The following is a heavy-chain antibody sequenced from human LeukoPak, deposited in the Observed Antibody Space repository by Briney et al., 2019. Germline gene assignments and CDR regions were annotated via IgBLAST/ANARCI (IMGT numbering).Heavy chain of an antibody. CDR1: GFIFNNYW. CDR3: AKTRPLDSSSWSHGDY. V-gene: IGHV3-7*03. D-gene: IGHD6-13*01. CDR2: IKHDGSEK. Sequence: GGSLRLSCAASGFIFNNYWMSWVRQAPGKGLEWVADIKHDGSEKYYVDSVKGRFTISRDNSKNTLYLQMNSLRAEDTAVYYCAKTRPLDSSSWSHGDYWGQGTLVTVSS. J-gene: IGHJ4*02.